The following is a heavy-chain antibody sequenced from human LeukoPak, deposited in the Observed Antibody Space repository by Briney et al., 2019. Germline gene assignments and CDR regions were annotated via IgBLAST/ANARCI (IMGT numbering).Heavy chain of an antibody. CDR3: ARGCSSTTCYHNFDY. V-gene: IGHV5-51*01. J-gene: IGHJ4*02. Sequence: GESLKISCKGSGYSFITYWVGWVPQMPGKGLEWMGIIYPGDSNTRYSPSFQGQVTISADKSISTAYLQWSSLKASDTAMYYCARGCSSTTCYHNFDYWGQGTLVTVSS. CDR2: IYPGDSNT. CDR1: GYSFITYW. D-gene: IGHD2-2*01.